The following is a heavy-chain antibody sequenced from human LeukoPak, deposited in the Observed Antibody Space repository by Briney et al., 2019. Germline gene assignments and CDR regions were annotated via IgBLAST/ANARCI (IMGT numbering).Heavy chain of an antibody. D-gene: IGHD3/OR15-3a*01. CDR2: ISGNGHET. Sequence: GGSLRLSCAASGFWFSNYGINWVRQAPGKGLEWVSVISGNGHETFYADSVKGRFSISRDNARNTVYLQMSSLRVDDTAVYYCAKRDWPYFFDYWGRGTLVTVSS. V-gene: IGHV3-23*01. J-gene: IGHJ4*02. CDR1: GFWFSNYG. CDR3: AKRDWPYFFDY.